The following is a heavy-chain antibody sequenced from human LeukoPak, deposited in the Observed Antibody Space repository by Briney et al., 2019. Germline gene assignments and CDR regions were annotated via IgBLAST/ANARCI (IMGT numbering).Heavy chain of an antibody. V-gene: IGHV1-18*04. Sequence: ASVKVSCKASGYTFTSSGISWVRQAPGQGLEWMGGISANNGKTNYAQKLQGSVTMTTDTSTSTAYMELRRLRSDDTAVYYCAREGLESLTGYGYWGQGTLVTVSS. J-gene: IGHJ4*02. CDR3: AREGLESLTGYGY. CDR1: GYTFTSSG. D-gene: IGHD3-9*01. CDR2: ISANNGKT.